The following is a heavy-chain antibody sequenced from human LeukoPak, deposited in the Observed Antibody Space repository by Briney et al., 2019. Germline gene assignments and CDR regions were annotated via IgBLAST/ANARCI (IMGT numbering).Heavy chain of an antibody. CDR2: ISYDGSNK. Sequence: GGSLRLSCAASGFTFSSYGMHWVRQAPGKGLEWVAVISYDGSNKYYADSVKGRFTISRDNSKNTLYLQTNSLRAEDTAVYYCAKELRAAEFDYWGQGTLVTVSS. J-gene: IGHJ4*02. CDR3: AKELRAAEFDY. D-gene: IGHD6-13*01. V-gene: IGHV3-30*18. CDR1: GFTFSSYG.